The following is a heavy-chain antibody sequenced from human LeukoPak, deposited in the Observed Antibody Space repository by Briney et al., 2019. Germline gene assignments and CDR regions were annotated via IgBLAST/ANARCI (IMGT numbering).Heavy chain of an antibody. CDR1: GFTFSSYW. D-gene: IGHD2-2*01. CDR2: IKQDGSEK. J-gene: IGHJ3*02. CDR3: ASDYCSSTSCYPAFDI. Sequence: GGSLRLSCAASGFTFSSYWMTWVRQAPGKGLEWVANIKQDGSEKYYVDSVKGRFTISRDNAKNSLYLQMNSLRAEDTAVYYCASDYCSSTSCYPAFDIWGQGTMVTVSS. V-gene: IGHV3-7*01.